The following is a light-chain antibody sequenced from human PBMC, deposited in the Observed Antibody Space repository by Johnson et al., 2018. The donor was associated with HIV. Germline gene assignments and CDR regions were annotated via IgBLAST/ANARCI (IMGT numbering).Light chain of an antibody. V-gene: IGLV1-51*01. J-gene: IGLJ1*01. CDR3: GTWDSSLSAGGYV. CDR2: DNN. Sequence: QSVLTQPPSVSAAPGQKVTISCSGSSSNIGNNYVSWYQQLPGTAPKLLIYDNNKRPSGIPDRFSGSKSGTSATLGITGLQTGDEADYYRGTWDSSLSAGGYVFGTGTKVTVL. CDR1: SSNIGNNY.